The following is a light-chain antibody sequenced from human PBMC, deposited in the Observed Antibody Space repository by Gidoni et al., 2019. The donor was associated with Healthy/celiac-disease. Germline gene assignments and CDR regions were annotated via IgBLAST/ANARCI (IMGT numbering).Light chain of an antibody. CDR3: QAWDSSTGV. J-gene: IGLJ2*01. CDR1: KLGDKY. Sequence: SYELTQPPSVSVSPGQTASFTCSGDKLGDKYACWYQQKPGQSPVLVIYQASKRPSGIPERFSGSNSGNTATLTISGTQAMDEADYYCQAWDSSTGVFGGGTKLTVL. CDR2: QAS. V-gene: IGLV3-1*01.